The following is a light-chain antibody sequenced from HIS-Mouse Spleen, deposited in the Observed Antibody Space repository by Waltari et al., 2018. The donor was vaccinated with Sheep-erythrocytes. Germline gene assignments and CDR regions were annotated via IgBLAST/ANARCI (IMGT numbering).Light chain of an antibody. CDR3: CSYAGSSTWV. CDR2: EGS. V-gene: IGLV2-23*01. J-gene: IGLJ3*02. CDR1: SSDVGSYNL. Sequence: GQSITISCTGTSSDVGSYNLVSGYQQHPGKAPKLMIYEGSKRPSGVSNRFSGSKSGNTASLTISGLQADDEADYYCCSYAGSSTWVFGGGTKLTVL.